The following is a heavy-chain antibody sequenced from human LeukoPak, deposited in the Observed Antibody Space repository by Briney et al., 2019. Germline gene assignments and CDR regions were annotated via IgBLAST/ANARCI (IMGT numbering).Heavy chain of an antibody. Sequence: GGSLRLSCAASGFTFDDYAMHWVRQAPGKGLEWVSLISGDGGSTYYADSVKGRFTISRDNSKNSLYLQMNSLRTEDTALYYCAKAEGWAAAGPSLDYWGQGTLVTVSS. D-gene: IGHD6-13*01. CDR1: GFTFDDYA. CDR2: ISGDGGST. V-gene: IGHV3-43*02. J-gene: IGHJ4*02. CDR3: AKAEGWAAAGPSLDY.